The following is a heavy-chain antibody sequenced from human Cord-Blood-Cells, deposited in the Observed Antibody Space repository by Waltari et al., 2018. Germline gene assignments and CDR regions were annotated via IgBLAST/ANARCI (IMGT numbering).Heavy chain of an antibody. J-gene: IGHJ3*02. CDR3: ASTREYYYDSSGYYNAFDI. D-gene: IGHD3-22*01. Sequence: QLQLQESGPGLVKPSETLSLTCTVSGGSISSSSSYWGWIRPPPGKGLEWIGSIYYSGSTYYNPSLKSRVTISVDTSKNQFSLKLSSVTAADTAVYYCASTREYYYDSSGYYNAFDIWGQGTMVTVSS. CDR1: GGSISSSSSY. CDR2: IYYSGST. V-gene: IGHV4-39*01.